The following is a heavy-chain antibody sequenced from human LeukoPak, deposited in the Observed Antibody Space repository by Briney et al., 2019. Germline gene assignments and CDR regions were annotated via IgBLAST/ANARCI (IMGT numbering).Heavy chain of an antibody. CDR2: IYYSGST. CDR3: ARAYYGSGTTHY. Sequence: SETLSLTCSVSGGSISSSTSYYWGWIRQPPGKGLEWIGSIYYSGSTYYSPSLKSRVTILVDTSKNQFSLKLTSVTAADTAVYYCARAYYGSGTTHYWGRGTLVTVSS. D-gene: IGHD3-10*01. V-gene: IGHV4-39*07. J-gene: IGHJ4*02. CDR1: GGSISSSTSYY.